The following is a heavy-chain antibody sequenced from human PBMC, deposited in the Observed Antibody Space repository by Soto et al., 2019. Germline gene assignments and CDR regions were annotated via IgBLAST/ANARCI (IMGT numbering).Heavy chain of an antibody. V-gene: IGHV3-15*04. CDR2: TDSKLGAGKT. D-gene: IGHD2-21*02. Sequence: WSSQAQRKGLEWIVQTDSKLGAGKTDFAAPVKGRFTPSRDASKKTVYLQMSGLEIEDTGMYYCVTGVTAVATALFDFLGQGSLVTGSS. J-gene: IGHJ4*02. CDR3: VTGVTAVATALFDF.